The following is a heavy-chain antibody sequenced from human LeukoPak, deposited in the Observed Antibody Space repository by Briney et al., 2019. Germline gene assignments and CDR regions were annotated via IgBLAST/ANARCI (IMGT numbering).Heavy chain of an antibody. Sequence: SETLSLTCTVSGGSISSGSYYWSWIRQPAGKGLEWIGRIYTSGSTNYNPSLKSRVTISVDTSKNQFSLKLSSVTAAATAVYYCAREAAAGTFDYWGQGTLVTVSS. CDR1: GGSISSGSYY. CDR3: AREAAAGTFDY. V-gene: IGHV4-61*02. CDR2: IYTSGST. J-gene: IGHJ4*02. D-gene: IGHD6-13*01.